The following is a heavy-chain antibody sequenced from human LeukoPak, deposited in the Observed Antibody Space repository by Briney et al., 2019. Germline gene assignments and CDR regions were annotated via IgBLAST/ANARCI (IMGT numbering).Heavy chain of an antibody. CDR3: ARANLYYYDSSGHYGGDFDY. J-gene: IGHJ4*02. D-gene: IGHD3-22*01. Sequence: GGSVQVSCKASGYTFTGYYMHWVGQAPGQGLDWMGRIIPILGIANYAQKFQGGVTITADISTSRAYIELSSLRSEDTAVYYGARANLYYYDSSGHYGGDFDYWGQGTLVTVSS. CDR1: GYTFTGYY. V-gene: IGHV1-69*02. CDR2: IIPILGIA.